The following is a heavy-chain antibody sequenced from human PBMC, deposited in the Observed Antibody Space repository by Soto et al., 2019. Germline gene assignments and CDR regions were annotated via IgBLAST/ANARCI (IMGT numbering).Heavy chain of an antibody. D-gene: IGHD3-10*01. CDR3: ARGQYYGSGSYYYYYYYGMDV. CDR1: GVSFSGYY. Sequence: PSETLSLTCAVYGVSFSGYYWSWIRQPPGKGLEWIGEINHSGSTNYNPSLKSRITISVGTSKNQFSLKLSSVTAADTAVYYCARGQYYGSGSYYYYYYYGMDVWGQGTTVTVSS. CDR2: INHSGST. V-gene: IGHV4-34*01. J-gene: IGHJ6*02.